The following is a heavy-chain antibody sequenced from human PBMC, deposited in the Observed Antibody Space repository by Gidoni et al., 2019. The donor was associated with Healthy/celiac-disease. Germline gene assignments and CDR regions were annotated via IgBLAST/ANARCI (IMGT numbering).Heavy chain of an antibody. Sequence: EVQLVESGGGLVQPGGSLKLSCAASGFTFSGSAMHWVRQASGEGLEWVGRIRSKANSYATAYAASVKGRFTISRDDSKNTAYLQMNSLKTEDTAVYYCTPGYSSGWYIGYWGQGTLVTVSS. CDR2: IRSKANSYAT. V-gene: IGHV3-73*02. CDR1: GFTFSGSA. CDR3: TPGYSSGWYIGY. D-gene: IGHD6-19*01. J-gene: IGHJ4*02.